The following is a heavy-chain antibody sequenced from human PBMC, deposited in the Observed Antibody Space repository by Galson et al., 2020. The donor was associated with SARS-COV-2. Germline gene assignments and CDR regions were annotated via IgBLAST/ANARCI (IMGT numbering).Heavy chain of an antibody. J-gene: IGHJ6*02. V-gene: IGHV3-72*01. Sequence: GGSLRLSCVVSGFTFSDYHMDWVRQAPGKGLEWVGRTRNKDNSFTTEYAASVKGRFTISRDDSKNSLYLQMKSLKAEDTAVDYCARGPGIAAPTYRYGLDVWGQGTTGTVSS. CDR2: TRNKDNSFTT. D-gene: IGHD6-13*01. CDR1: GFTFSDYH. CDR3: ARGPGIAAPTYRYGLDV.